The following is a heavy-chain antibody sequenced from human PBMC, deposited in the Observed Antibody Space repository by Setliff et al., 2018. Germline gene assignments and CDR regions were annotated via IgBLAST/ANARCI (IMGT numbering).Heavy chain of an antibody. CDR3: ARDLIRGAPNWFDP. V-gene: IGHV3-48*04. CDR1: GFTFSTYR. J-gene: IGHJ5*02. CDR2: INSGGSLI. Sequence: GGSLRLSCAASGFTFSTYRMHWVRQAPGKGLEWVSYINSGGSLIYYADSVKGRFTISRDNAKSSLYLQMNSLRAEGTAVYYCARDLIRGAPNWFDPWGQGTLVTVSS. D-gene: IGHD3-10*01.